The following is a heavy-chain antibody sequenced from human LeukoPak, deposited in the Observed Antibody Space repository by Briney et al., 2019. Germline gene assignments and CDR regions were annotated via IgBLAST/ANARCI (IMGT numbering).Heavy chain of an antibody. CDR1: GGTFSSYA. CDR3: ARDPPRYGDYRVGPGY. CDR2: IIPILGIA. D-gene: IGHD4-17*01. V-gene: IGHV1-69*04. Sequence: SVKVSCKASGGTFSSYAISWVRPAPGQGLEWMGRIIPILGIANYAQKFQGRVTITADKSTSTVYMELSSLRSEDTAVYYCARDPPRYGDYRVGPGYWGQGTLVTVSS. J-gene: IGHJ4*02.